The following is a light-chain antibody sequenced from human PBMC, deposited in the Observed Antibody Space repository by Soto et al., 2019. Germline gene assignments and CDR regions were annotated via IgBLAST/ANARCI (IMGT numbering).Light chain of an antibody. CDR2: AAS. Sequence: DIQMTQSPSSLSASVGDRVTITCRASQSISSYLNWYQQKPGKAPKLLICAASSLQSGVPSRFSGSGSGTDFTLTISSLQPEDFATYYCQQSYSTPHTFGPGTKVDIK. CDR1: QSISSY. CDR3: QQSYSTPHT. J-gene: IGKJ3*01. V-gene: IGKV1-39*01.